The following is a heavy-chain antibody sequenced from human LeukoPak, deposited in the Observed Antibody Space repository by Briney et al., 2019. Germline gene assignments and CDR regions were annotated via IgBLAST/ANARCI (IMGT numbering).Heavy chain of an antibody. V-gene: IGHV4-59*08. D-gene: IGHD2-15*01. J-gene: IGHJ4*02. CDR1: GGSISSYY. Sequence: SETLSLTCTVSGGSISSYYWSWIRQPPGKGLEWIGYIYYSGSTNYNPSLKSRVTISVDTSKNQFSLKLSSVTAADTAVYYCALQNCSGGSCYLFDYWGQGTLVTVSS. CDR2: IYYSGST. CDR3: ALQNCSGGSCYLFDY.